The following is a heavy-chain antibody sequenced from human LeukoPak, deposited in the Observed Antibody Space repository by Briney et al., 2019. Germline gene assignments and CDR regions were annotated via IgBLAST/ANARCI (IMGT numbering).Heavy chain of an antibody. V-gene: IGHV3-48*04. Sequence: AGGSLRLSCAASGFTFSSYSMNWVRQAPGKGLEWVSYISSSSSTIYYADSVKGRFTISRDNAKNSLYLQMNSLRAEDTAVYYCASRGAAWAFDIWGQGTMVTVSS. D-gene: IGHD6-25*01. CDR2: ISSSSSTI. CDR3: ASRGAAWAFDI. J-gene: IGHJ3*02. CDR1: GFTFSSYS.